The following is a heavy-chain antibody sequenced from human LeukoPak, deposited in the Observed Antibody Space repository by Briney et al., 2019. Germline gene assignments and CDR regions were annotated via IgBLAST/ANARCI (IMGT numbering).Heavy chain of an antibody. D-gene: IGHD4-17*01. CDR2: ISGSGGST. V-gene: IGHV3-23*01. J-gene: IGHJ3*02. Sequence: PGGSLRLSCAASGFTFSSYAMSWVRQAPGKGLEWVSAISGSGGSTYYADSVKGRFTISRDNSKNTLYLQMNSLRAEDTAVYYCARESTYGDYDAFGAFDIWGQGTMVTVSS. CDR1: GFTFSSYA. CDR3: ARESTYGDYDAFGAFDI.